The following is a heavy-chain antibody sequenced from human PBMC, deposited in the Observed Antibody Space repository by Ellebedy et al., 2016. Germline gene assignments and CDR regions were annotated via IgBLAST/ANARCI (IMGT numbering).Heavy chain of an antibody. CDR3: ARDKGAGYCSGGTCYSFDY. V-gene: IGHV3-30*04. J-gene: IGHJ4*02. Sequence: GESLKISCAASGFTFTSYAMHWVRQAPGKGLEWVAVTSYDGSDKYHADSVKGRFTISRDNSKNTVYLQTNSLRAEDTAVYYCARDKGAGYCSGGTCYSFDYWGQGTLVTVSS. CDR1: GFTFTSYA. D-gene: IGHD2-15*01. CDR2: TSYDGSDK.